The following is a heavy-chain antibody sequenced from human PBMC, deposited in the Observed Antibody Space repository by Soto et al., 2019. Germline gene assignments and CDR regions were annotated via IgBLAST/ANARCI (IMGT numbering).Heavy chain of an antibody. CDR1: GYTFTSYD. Sequence: ASVKVSCKASGYTFTSYDINWVRQATGQGLEWMGCMNPNSGNTGYAQKFQGRVTITTNNSISTAYMELSSLRSEDTAVYYCARDRPVEMATIKGTSEFYYGIDVWGQGTTVTVSS. CDR3: ARDRPVEMATIKGTSEFYYGIDV. J-gene: IGHJ6*02. CDR2: MNPNSGNT. V-gene: IGHV1-8*01. D-gene: IGHD5-12*01.